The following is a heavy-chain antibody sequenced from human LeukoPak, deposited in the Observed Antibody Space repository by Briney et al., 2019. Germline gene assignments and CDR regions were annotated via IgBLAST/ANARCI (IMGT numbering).Heavy chain of an antibody. CDR1: GYTFTGYY. D-gene: IGHD5-24*01. CDR2: INPNSGGT. V-gene: IGHV1-2*02. J-gene: IGHJ4*02. Sequence: ASVKVSCKASGYTFTGYYMHWVRQAPGQGLERMGWINPNSGGTNYAQKFQGRVTMTRDTSISTAYMELSRLRSDDTAVYYCARETSRGYNDFDYWGQGTLVTVSS. CDR3: ARETSRGYNDFDY.